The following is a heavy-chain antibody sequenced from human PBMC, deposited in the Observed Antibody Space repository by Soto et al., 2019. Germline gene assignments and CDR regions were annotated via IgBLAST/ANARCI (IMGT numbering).Heavy chain of an antibody. CDR1: GFTFSSYA. D-gene: IGHD2-15*01. J-gene: IGHJ5*02. CDR3: ARDRGYCSGGSCSENWFDP. CDR2: ISYDGSNK. Sequence: LRLSCAASGFTFSSYAMHWVRQAPGKGLEWVAVISYDGSNKYYADSVKGRFTISRDNSKNTLYLQMNSLRAEDTAVYYCARDRGYCSGGSCSENWFDPWGQGTLVTVSS. V-gene: IGHV3-30-3*01.